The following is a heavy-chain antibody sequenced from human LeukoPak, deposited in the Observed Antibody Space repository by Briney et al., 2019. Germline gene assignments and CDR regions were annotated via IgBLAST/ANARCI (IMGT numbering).Heavy chain of an antibody. V-gene: IGHV4-34*01. J-gene: IGHJ5*02. D-gene: IGHD2-2*01. Sequence: PSETLSLTCAVYGGSFSGYYWSWIRQPPGKGLEWIGEINHSGSTNYNPSLKSRVTISVDTSKNQFSLKLSSVTAADTAVYYCARLYCSSTSCFPPNWFDPWGQGTLVTVSS. CDR2: INHSGST. CDR1: GGSFSGYY. CDR3: ARLYCSSTSCFPPNWFDP.